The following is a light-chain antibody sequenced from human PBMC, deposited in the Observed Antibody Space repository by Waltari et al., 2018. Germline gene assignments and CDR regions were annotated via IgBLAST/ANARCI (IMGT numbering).Light chain of an antibody. J-gene: IGKJ4*01. CDR3: QQRYDWPLT. CDR2: DAS. CDR1: QSVNNW. Sequence: EIVLTQSPATLSLSPGERATLSCRASQSVNNWLAWYQQKPGQAPRLLISDASNRAAGIPARFSGSGSGTDFTLTISSLEPEDFAVYYCQQRYDWPLTFGGGTKVEIK. V-gene: IGKV3-11*01.